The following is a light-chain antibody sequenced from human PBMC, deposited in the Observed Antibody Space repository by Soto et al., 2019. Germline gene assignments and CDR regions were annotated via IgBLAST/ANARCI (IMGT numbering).Light chain of an antibody. V-gene: IGLV1-47*01. J-gene: IGLJ3*02. CDR2: RNI. Sequence: QAVVSQPPSASGTPGQRVTVSCSGSSSNIGTNYVYWYQQLPATAPKLLIYRNIQRPSGVPDRFAGSKSGTSASLAISGLRSEDEADYFCAAWDDSLSGVLFGGGTKLTVL. CDR1: SSNIGTNY. CDR3: AAWDDSLSGVL.